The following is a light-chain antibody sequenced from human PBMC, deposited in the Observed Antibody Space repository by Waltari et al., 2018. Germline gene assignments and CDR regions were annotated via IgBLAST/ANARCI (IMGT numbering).Light chain of an antibody. J-gene: IGKJ3*01. CDR1: QSVLYSATNKNN. CDR2: WAS. Sequence: DIVMTQSPDSLTVSLRERGTINCKSSQSVLYSATNKNNLAWYQQKPGQPPKLLIYWASTRESGVPDRFSGSGSGTDFTLTISNLQAGDVAVYYCQQYYRTPLTFGPGTKVDIK. V-gene: IGKV4-1*01. CDR3: QQYYRTPLT.